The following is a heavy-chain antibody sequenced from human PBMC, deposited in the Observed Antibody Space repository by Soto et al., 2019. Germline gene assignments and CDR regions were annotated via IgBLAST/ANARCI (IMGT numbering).Heavy chain of an antibody. CDR3: AGGDYYHSSGYYFYYYTMDV. CDR1: GGSISSSSYY. D-gene: IGHD3-22*01. V-gene: IGHV4-39*01. Sequence: SETLSLTCTVSGGSISSSSYYWGWIRQPPGKGLEWIGNVYYGGSTYYNPSLKSRVTISVETSKSQFSLKLSSVTATDTAVYYCAGGDYYHSSGYYFYYYTMDVWGQGTTVTVSS. CDR2: VYYGGST. J-gene: IGHJ6*02.